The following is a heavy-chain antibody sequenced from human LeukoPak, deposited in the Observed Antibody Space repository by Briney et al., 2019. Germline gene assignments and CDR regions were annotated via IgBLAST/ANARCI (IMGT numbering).Heavy chain of an antibody. CDR3: ARETRIAAAKYFQH. J-gene: IGHJ1*01. V-gene: IGHV4-34*01. D-gene: IGHD6-13*01. Sequence: PSETLSLTCAVYGGSFSGYYWSWIRQPPGKGLEWIGEINHSGSTNYNPSLKSRVTISVDTSKNQFSLKPSSVTAADTAVYYCARETRIAAAKYFQHWGQGTLVTVSS. CDR2: INHSGST. CDR1: GGSFSGYY.